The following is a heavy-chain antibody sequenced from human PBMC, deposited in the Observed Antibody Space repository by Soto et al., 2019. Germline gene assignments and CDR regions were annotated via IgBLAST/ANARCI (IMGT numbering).Heavy chain of an antibody. CDR3: ARGALGNYYQDS. V-gene: IGHV3-74*01. Sequence: GGSLRLSCATSGFTFSRDWMHWVRQAPGKGLVWVSRINSDGTRTNYADYAMGRFTISRDNAKNTLYLQMNSLRAEDTAVHFCARGALGNYYQDSWGQGTPVTVSS. CDR2: INSDGTRT. J-gene: IGHJ4*02. CDR1: GFTFSRDW. D-gene: IGHD3-10*01.